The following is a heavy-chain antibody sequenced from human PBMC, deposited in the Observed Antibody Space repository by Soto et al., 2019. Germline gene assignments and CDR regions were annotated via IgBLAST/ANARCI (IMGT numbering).Heavy chain of an antibody. CDR3: AKEGGPDYCGSGRYYKDLLN. J-gene: IGHJ4*02. D-gene: IGHD3-10*01. V-gene: IGHV3-30*18. CDR1: GRSVSRDG. Sequence: PWWCPRLPCAASGRSVSRDGISWVRQDQYKRLEWVAVISYDGSNKYYADSVKGRFTISRDNSKNTLYLQMNSLRAEDTAVYYCAKEGGPDYCGSGRYYKDLLNRGQGILVTV. CDR2: ISYDGSNK.